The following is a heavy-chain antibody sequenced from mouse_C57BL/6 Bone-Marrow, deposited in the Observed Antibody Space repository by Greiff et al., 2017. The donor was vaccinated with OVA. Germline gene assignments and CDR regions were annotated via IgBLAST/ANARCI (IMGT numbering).Heavy chain of an antibody. V-gene: IGHV7-1*01. CDR2: SRNKANDYTT. CDR3: ARDDYYWYFDV. CDR1: GFTFSDFY. Sequence: EVKVVESGGGLVQSGRSLRLSCATSGFTFSDFYMEWVRQAPGKGLEWIAASRNKANDYTTEYSASVKGRFIVSRDTSQSILYLQMNALRAEDTANYYGARDDYYWYFDVWGTGTTVTVSS. J-gene: IGHJ1*03.